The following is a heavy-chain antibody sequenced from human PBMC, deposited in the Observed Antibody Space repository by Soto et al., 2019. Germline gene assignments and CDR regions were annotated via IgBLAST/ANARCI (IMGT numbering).Heavy chain of an antibody. CDR1: GFTFSGSA. CDR2: IRSKAHSYAT. CDR3: TRVDLKAPTYYYGSGSYFYYYYGMDV. V-gene: IGHV3-73*02. J-gene: IGHJ6*02. Sequence: EVQLVESGGGLVQPGGSLKLSCAASGFTFSGSAIHWVRQASGKGLEWVGRIRSKAHSYATAYAASVKGRFTISRDDSKNAAYLQMNSLKTEDTAVYYCTRVDLKAPTYYYGSGSYFYYYYGMDVWGQGTTVTVSS. D-gene: IGHD3-10*01.